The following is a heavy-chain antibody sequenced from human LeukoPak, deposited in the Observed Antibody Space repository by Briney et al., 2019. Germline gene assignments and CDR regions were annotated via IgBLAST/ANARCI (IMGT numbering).Heavy chain of an antibody. CDR1: GFTYSHNG. CDR2: IQYDGNTI. Sequence: PGGSLRLSCVASGFTYSHNGMHWVRQAPGKGLEWVAFIQYDGNTIFYADSVKGRFTISRDDSKNTLSLQMDSLRAEDTAVYYCARDRAAADPWGQGTLVTVSS. D-gene: IGHD6-13*01. V-gene: IGHV3-30*02. CDR3: ARDRAAADP. J-gene: IGHJ5*02.